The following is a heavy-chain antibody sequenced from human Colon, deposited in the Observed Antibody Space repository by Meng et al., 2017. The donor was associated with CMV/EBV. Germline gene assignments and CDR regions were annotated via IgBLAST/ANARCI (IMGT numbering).Heavy chain of an antibody. V-gene: IGHV1-2*02. D-gene: IGHD5-12*01. CDR2: INPNSGGT. CDR1: GYTFTGYY. Sequence: ASVKVSCKASGYTFTGYYMHWVRQAPGQGLEWMGWINPNSGGTNYAQKFQGRVTMTRDTSISTAYMELSRLRSDDTAVYYCAATTIRIVATITAEFDYWGQGTLVTVSS. J-gene: IGHJ4*02. CDR3: AATTIRIVATITAEFDY.